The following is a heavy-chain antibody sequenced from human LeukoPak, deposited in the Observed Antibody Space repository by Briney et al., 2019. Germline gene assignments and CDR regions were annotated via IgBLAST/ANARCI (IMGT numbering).Heavy chain of an antibody. D-gene: IGHD1-26*01. CDR2: IYYSGNT. CDR1: GGSFSTNAYY. J-gene: IGHJ3*02. Sequence: SETLSLTCAVSGGSFSTNAYYWGWIRQPPGKGLEWIGNIYYSGNTYYSPSLKSRVTISVDTSKNQFSLRLTSVTAADTAVYYCARLWSRYSGSSDDAFDIWGQGTMVTVSS. CDR3: ARLWSRYSGSSDDAFDI. V-gene: IGHV4-39*01.